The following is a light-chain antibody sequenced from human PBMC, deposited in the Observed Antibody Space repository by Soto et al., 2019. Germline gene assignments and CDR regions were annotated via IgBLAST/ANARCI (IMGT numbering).Light chain of an antibody. CDR3: QQTTSFHLT. V-gene: IGKV1-12*01. CDR1: QGISSW. CDR2: AAS. Sequence: DIQMTQSPSFVSASVGDRVTITCRASQGISSWLAWYQHKPGRAPKLLIHAASSLESGVPSRFSGSGAGTDFTLTIRSQPPEDLATYYCQQTTSFHLTFGGGNQVEI. J-gene: IGKJ4*02.